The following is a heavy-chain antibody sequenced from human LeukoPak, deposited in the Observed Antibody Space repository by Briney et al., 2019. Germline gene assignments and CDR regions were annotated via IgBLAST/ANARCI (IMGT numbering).Heavy chain of an antibody. D-gene: IGHD3-10*01. J-gene: IGHJ4*02. CDR3: ATFASSYFYY. V-gene: IGHV1-24*01. CDR2: FDPEDGET. Sequence: ASVKVSCQASGHTLSELAIHWVRQAPGKGLEWMGGFDPEDGETIYAQKFQGRVTMIEDTSTDTAYIELSSLRSEDTAFYYCATFASSYFYYWGQGTLVTVSS. CDR1: GHTLSELA.